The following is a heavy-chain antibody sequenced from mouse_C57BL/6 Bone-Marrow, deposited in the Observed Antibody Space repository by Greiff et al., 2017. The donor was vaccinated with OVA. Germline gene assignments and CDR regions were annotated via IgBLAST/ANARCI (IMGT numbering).Heavy chain of an antibody. CDR2: IYPRSGNT. CDR1: GYTFTSYG. V-gene: IGHV1-81*01. CDR3: ARGRFWYFDV. Sequence: VKLQESGAELARPGASVKLSCKASGYTFTSYGISWVKQRTGQGLEWIGEIYPRSGNTYYNEKFKGKATLTADKSSSTAYMELRSLTSEDSAVYFCARGRFWYFDVWGTGTTVTVSS. J-gene: IGHJ1*03.